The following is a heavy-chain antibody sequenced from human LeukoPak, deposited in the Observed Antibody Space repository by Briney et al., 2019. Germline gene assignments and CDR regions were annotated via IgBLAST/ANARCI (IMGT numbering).Heavy chain of an antibody. J-gene: IGHJ5*02. CDR3: ARMYSSSWYKANWFDP. CDR2: INAGNGNT. V-gene: IGHV1-3*01. Sequence: GASVKVSCKASGYTFTSYAMHWVRQAPGQRLEWMGWINAGNGNTKYSQKFQGRVTITRGTSASTAYMELSSLRSEDTAVYYCARMYSSSWYKANWFDPWGQGTLVTVSS. CDR1: GYTFTSYA. D-gene: IGHD6-13*01.